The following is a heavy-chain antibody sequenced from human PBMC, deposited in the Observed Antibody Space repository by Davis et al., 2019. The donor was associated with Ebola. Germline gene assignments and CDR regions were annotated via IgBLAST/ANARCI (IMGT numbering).Heavy chain of an antibody. CDR3: ARDRRYSSDWYGDDGYC. J-gene: IGHJ4*02. D-gene: IGHD6-19*01. CDR1: GFTFSSYS. V-gene: IGHV3-21*01. Sequence: GESLKISCAASGFTFSSYSMNWVRQAPGKGLEWVSSISSSSSYIYYADSVKGRFTISRDNAKNSLYLQMKSLRAEDTAVYYCARDRRYSSDWYGDDGYCWGQGTLVTVSS. CDR2: ISSSSSYI.